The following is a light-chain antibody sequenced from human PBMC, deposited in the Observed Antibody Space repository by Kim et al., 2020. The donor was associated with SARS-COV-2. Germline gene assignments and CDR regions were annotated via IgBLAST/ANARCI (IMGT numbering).Light chain of an antibody. V-gene: IGKV1-39*01. Sequence: SAYEGDRFTITCRASQSISSYLTWYQQKPGKAPKLLIYAASSLQSGVPSRFSGSGSGTDFTLTISSLQPEDFATYYCQQSYSTPHTFGQGTKLEI. CDR2: AAS. CDR3: QQSYSTPHT. J-gene: IGKJ2*01. CDR1: QSISSY.